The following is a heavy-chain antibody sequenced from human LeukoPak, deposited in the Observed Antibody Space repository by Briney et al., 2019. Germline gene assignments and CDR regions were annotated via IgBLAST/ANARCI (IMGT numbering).Heavy chain of an antibody. D-gene: IGHD6-6*01. J-gene: IGHJ6*03. CDR1: GFTFSSYG. CDR2: IRYDGSNK. CDR3: AKVDQSLGSSNYYYMDV. Sequence: GGSLRLSCAASGFTFSSYGMHWVRQAPGKGLEWVAFIRYDGSNKYYADSVKGRFTISRDNSKNTLYLQMNSLRAEDTAVYYCAKVDQSLGSSNYYYMDVWGKGTTVTISS. V-gene: IGHV3-30*02.